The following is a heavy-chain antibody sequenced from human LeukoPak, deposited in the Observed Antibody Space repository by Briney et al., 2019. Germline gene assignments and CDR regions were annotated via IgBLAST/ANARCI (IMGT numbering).Heavy chain of an antibody. J-gene: IGHJ6*03. CDR1: GGSIGTYY. V-gene: IGHV4-59*08. D-gene: IGHD3-16*02. CDR2: IYVTGT. CDR3: ARHIGGVIEDMDV. Sequence: SETLSLTCTVSGGSIGTYYWSWIRQSPGKGLEWIGYIYVTGTRYNPYLQSRVTISVDRSRNQFFLKMSSVTAADTAVYYCARHIGGVIEDMDVWGKGTKVTVSS.